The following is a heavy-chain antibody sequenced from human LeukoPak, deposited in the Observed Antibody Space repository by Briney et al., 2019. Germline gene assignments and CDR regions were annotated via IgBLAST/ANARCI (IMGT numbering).Heavy chain of an antibody. CDR2: IYYSGST. CDR1: GGSISSYY. D-gene: IGHD5-18*01. CDR3: ARDRTVDSYGHWYFDL. Sequence: SETLSLTCTVSGGSISSYYWSWIRQPPGKGLERIGYIYYSGSTNYNPSLKSRVTISVDTSKNQFSLKLSSVTAADTAVYYCARDRTVDSYGHWYFDLWGRGTLVTVSS. V-gene: IGHV4-59*01. J-gene: IGHJ2*01.